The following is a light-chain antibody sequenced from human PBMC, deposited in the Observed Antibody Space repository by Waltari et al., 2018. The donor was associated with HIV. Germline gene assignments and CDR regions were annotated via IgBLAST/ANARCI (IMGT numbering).Light chain of an antibody. CDR3: MQALQTPLIT. Sequence: DIVMTQSPLSLLVTPGEPASISCWSSQSLLNSNGFNYLDWYLQKPGQSPRLLIYLGSTRAPGVPDRFSGSGSGTDFTLKISRVEAEDVGVYYCMQALQTPLITFGQGTRLEIK. J-gene: IGKJ5*01. V-gene: IGKV2-28*01. CDR1: QSLLNSNGFNY. CDR2: LGS.